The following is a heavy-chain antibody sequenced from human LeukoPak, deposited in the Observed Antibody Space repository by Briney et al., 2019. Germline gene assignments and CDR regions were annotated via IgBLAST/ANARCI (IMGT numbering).Heavy chain of an antibody. CDR3: ARSWYGMDV. CDR2: INPSNGDT. J-gene: IGHJ6*02. D-gene: IGHD6-13*01. V-gene: IGHV1-2*02. Sequence: ASVKVSGKASGYTFTGSRMQWARQAPGQGLEWMGWINPSNGDTNSEQKFQGRVTMTRDTSISTVYMELSRLTSNDTAVYYCARSWYGMDVWGQGTTVIVSS. CDR1: GYTFTGSR.